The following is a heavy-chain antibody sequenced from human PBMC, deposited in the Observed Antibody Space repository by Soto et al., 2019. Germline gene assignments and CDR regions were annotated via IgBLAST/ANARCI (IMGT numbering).Heavy chain of an antibody. CDR3: ARDRIEAAGTYFDY. Sequence: ASVKVSCKASGGTFSSYAISWVRQAPGQGLEWMGGIIPIFGTANYAQKFQGRVTITADESTSTAYMELSSLRSEDTAVYYCARDRIEAAGTYFDYWGQGTLVTVSS. D-gene: IGHD6-13*01. V-gene: IGHV1-69*13. J-gene: IGHJ4*02. CDR2: IIPIFGTA. CDR1: GGTFSSYA.